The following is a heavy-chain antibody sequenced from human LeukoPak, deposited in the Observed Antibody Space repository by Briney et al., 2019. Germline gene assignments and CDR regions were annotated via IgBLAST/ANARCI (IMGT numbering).Heavy chain of an antibody. J-gene: IGHJ4*02. D-gene: IGHD3-22*01. V-gene: IGHV1-2*02. CDR3: ARVHRNYYDSSGYLPYFDY. CDR2: INPNSGGT. Sequence: ASVKVSCKASGYTFTGYYMHWVRQAPGQGLEWMGWINPNSGGTNYAQKFQGRVTMTRDTSISTAYMELSRLRSDDTAVYYCARVHRNYYDSSGYLPYFDYWGQGTLVTVSS. CDR1: GYTFTGYY.